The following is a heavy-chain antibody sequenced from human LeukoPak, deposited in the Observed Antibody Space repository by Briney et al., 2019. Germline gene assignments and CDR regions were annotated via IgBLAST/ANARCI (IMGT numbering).Heavy chain of an antibody. J-gene: IGHJ5*02. Sequence: QPGGSLRLSCAASGFTFSSYEMNWVRQAPGKGLEWVSHISSSGTTIYYAGSVKGRFTISRDNAKKSLYLQMNSLRAEDTAVYYCARGHVGPTSWFDPWGRGTLVTVSS. V-gene: IGHV3-48*03. CDR2: ISSSGTTI. CDR3: ARGHVGPTSWFDP. D-gene: IGHD1-26*01. CDR1: GFTFSSYE.